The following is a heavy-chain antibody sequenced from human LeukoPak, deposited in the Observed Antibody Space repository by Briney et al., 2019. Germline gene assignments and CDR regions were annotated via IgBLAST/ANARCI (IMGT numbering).Heavy chain of an antibody. V-gene: IGHV6-1*01. CDR3: AKSAYFREYFDY. D-gene: IGHD2-8*01. CDR1: GDGVSSISAT. J-gene: IGHJ4*02. Sequence: SQTLSLTCAISGDGVSSISATWNWIRQSPSRGLEWLGRTYYRSTWHNDYAASVKSQITINPDTSKNQFFLQLNSVTLEDTAVYYCAKSAYFREYFDYWGQGILVTVSS. CDR2: TYYRSTWHN.